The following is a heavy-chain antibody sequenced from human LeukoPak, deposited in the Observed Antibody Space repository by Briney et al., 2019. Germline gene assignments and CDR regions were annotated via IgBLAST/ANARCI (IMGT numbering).Heavy chain of an antibody. CDR3: ARAQWEPLGMDV. Sequence: ASVTVSFTASGYTFTSYGISWVRQAPGQRLEWMGWISAYNGNTNYAQKLQGRVTITTDTSTSTAYMELRSLRSDATAVYYCARAQWEPLGMDVWGRGTTVTVSS. D-gene: IGHD1-26*01. J-gene: IGHJ6*02. V-gene: IGHV1-18*01. CDR2: ISAYNGNT. CDR1: GYTFTSYG.